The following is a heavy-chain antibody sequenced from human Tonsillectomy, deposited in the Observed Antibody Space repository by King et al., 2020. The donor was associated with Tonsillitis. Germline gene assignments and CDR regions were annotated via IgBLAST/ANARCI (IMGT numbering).Heavy chain of an antibody. J-gene: IGHJ6*02. CDR2: ISGSGGST. CDR1: GFTFSSYA. Sequence: VQLVESGGGLVQPGGSLRLSCAASGFTFSSYAMSWVRQAPGKGLEWVSAISGSGGSTYYADSVKGRFTISRDNSKNTLYLQMNSLRAEDTAVYYCPKDTPSGNHYYYGMDVWGQGTTVTVSS. CDR3: PKDTPSGNHYYYGMDV. D-gene: IGHD1-26*01. V-gene: IGHV3-23*04.